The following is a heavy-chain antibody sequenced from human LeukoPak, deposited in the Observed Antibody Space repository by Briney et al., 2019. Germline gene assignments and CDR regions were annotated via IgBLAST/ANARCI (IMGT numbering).Heavy chain of an antibody. CDR3: AREHYGSGSYYHSP. Sequence: PSETLSLTCTVSGGSISSSSYYWSWIRQPAGKGLEWIGRIYTSGSTNYNPSLKSRVTISVDTSKNQFSLKLSSVTAADTAVYYCAREHYGSGSYYHSPWGQGTLVTVSS. D-gene: IGHD3-10*01. J-gene: IGHJ5*02. CDR2: IYTSGST. V-gene: IGHV4-61*02. CDR1: GGSISSSSYY.